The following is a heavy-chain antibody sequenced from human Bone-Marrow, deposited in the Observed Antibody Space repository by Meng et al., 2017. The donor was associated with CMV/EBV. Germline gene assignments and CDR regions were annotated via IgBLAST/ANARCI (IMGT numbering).Heavy chain of an antibody. V-gene: IGHV3-30*02. Sequence: GGSLRLSCAASGFTFSSYGMHWVRQAPGKGLEWVAFIRYDGSNKYYADSVKGRFTISRDNSKNTLYLQMNSLRAEDTAVYYCAKARPVVTPYYFDYWGQGPLVTVYS. CDR3: AKARPVVTPYYFDY. CDR2: IRYDGSNK. D-gene: IGHD4-23*01. CDR1: GFTFSSYG. J-gene: IGHJ4*02.